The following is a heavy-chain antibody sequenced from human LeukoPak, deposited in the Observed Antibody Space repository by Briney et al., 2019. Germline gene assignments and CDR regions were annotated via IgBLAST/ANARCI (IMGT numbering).Heavy chain of an antibody. CDR1: GFTFSDYY. CDR3: ARDRVAAAAHNWFDP. D-gene: IGHD6-13*01. V-gene: IGHV3-11*01. CDR2: ISSSGSTI. J-gene: IGHJ5*02. Sequence: GGSLRLSCAAFGFTFSDYYMSWIRQAPGKGLEWVSYISSSGSTIYYADSVKGRFTISRDNAKNSLYLQMNSLRAEDTAVYYCARDRVAAAAHNWFDPWGQGTLVTVSS.